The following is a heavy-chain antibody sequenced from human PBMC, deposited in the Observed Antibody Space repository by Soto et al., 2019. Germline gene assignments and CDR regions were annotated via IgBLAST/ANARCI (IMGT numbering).Heavy chain of an antibody. J-gene: IGHJ4*02. CDR3: ARGRDLDY. D-gene: IGHD2-21*02. CDR1: GFSISSTY. Sequence: EVQLVETGGGLIQPGGSLRLSCAASGFSISSTYMSWVRQAPGKGLEWVSVIYSGGNTFYADSVKGRFTISRDNSKNTLYLQMNTLRADDTAVYFCARGRDLDYWGQGTLVTVSS. CDR2: IYSGGNT. V-gene: IGHV3-53*02.